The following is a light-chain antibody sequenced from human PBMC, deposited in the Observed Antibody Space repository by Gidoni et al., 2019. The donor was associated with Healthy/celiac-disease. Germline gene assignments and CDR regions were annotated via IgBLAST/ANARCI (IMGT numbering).Light chain of an antibody. CDR1: QSVSSN. CDR3: QQYNNWPLA. Sequence: EIVMTQSPATLSVSPGERATLSCRASQSVSSNLAWDQQKPGQAPRLLIYGASTRATGIPARFSGSGSGTEFTLTISSLQSEDFAVYYCQQYNNWPLAFXGXTKVEIK. J-gene: IGKJ4*01. V-gene: IGKV3-15*01. CDR2: GAS.